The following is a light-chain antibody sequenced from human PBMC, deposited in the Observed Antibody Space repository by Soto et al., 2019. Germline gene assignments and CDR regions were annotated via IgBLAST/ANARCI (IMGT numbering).Light chain of an antibody. CDR2: EGS. V-gene: IGLV2-23*03. CDR3: CSYAGTSSFI. J-gene: IGLJ2*01. CDR1: SSDVGKYKF. Sequence: QSALTQPASVSGSPGQSITISCTGASSDVGKYKFVSWYQHHPGKAPKLMIYEGSKRPSGISNRFSGSKSGNTASLTISGLQAEDEADYHCCSYAGTSSFIFGGGTKLTVL.